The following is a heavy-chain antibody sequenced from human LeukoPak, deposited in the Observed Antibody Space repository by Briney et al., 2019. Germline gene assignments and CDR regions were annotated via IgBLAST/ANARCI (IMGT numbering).Heavy chain of an antibody. Sequence: GSLRLSCAASGFTFSSYWMSWIRQPPGKGLEWIGEINHSGSTNYNPSLKSRVTISVDTSKNQISLKLSSVTAADTAVYYCARAGNLYAFDIWGQGTMVTVSS. J-gene: IGHJ3*02. CDR2: INHSGST. CDR3: ARAGNLYAFDI. CDR1: GFTFSSYW. V-gene: IGHV4-34*01. D-gene: IGHD4-23*01.